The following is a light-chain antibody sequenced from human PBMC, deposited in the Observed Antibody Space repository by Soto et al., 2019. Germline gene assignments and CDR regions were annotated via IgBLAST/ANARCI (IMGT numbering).Light chain of an antibody. V-gene: IGKV1-5*03. CDR3: QQYNSFTWT. CDR2: RAS. J-gene: IGKJ1*01. CDR1: QNINTW. Sequence: DIQLTQSPPTLSASVGDRVTLTCRASQNINTWLAWYQQKPGKGPTLLIYRASRLESGVPSRFSGSGSGTEFALTISSLQPADFATYYCQQYNSFTWTFGQRAKVDI.